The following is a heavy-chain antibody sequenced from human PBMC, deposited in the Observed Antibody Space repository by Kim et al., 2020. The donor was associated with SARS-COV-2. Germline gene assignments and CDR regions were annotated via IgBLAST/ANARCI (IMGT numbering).Heavy chain of an antibody. Sequence: SETLSLTCTVSGGSISSYYWSWIRQPPGKGLEWIGYIYYSGSTNYNPSLKSRVTISVDTSKNQFSLKLSSVTAADTAVYYCARSNWNYGLGYYYYYMDVWGKGNTVTVSS. V-gene: IGHV4-59*01. CDR2: IYYSGST. CDR3: ARSNWNYGLGYYYYYMDV. J-gene: IGHJ6*03. D-gene: IGHD1-7*01. CDR1: GGSISSYY.